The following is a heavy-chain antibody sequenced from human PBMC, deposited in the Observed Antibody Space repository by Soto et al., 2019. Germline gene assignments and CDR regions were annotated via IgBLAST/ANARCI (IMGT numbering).Heavy chain of an antibody. J-gene: IGHJ3*02. CDR1: GGTFSSYA. CDR3: ARARIVVVPAAMDAFDI. D-gene: IGHD2-2*01. Sequence: SVKVSCKASGGTFSSYAISWVRQAPGQGLEWMGGIIPIFGTANYAQKFQGRVTITADESTSTAYMELSSLRSEDTAVYYCARARIVVVPAAMDAFDIWGQGTMVTVSS. V-gene: IGHV1-69*13. CDR2: IIPIFGTA.